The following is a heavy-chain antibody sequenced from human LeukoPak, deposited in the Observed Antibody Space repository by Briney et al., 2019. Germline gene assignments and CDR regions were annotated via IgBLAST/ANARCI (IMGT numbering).Heavy chain of an antibody. J-gene: IGHJ5*02. Sequence: GGSLRLSCAASGFTFSSYSMNWVRQAPGKGLEWVSYISSSSSTIYYADSVKGRLTISRDNAKNSLYLQMNSLRAEDTAVYYCARGVDYGDYGAWFDPWGQGTLVTVSS. CDR3: ARGVDYGDYGAWFDP. CDR2: ISSSSSTI. V-gene: IGHV3-48*04. CDR1: GFTFSSYS. D-gene: IGHD4-17*01.